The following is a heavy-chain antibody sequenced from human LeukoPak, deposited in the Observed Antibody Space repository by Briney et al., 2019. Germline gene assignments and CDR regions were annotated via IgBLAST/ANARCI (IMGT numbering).Heavy chain of an antibody. Sequence: KESGPTLVKPTQTLTLTSTFSGFSLSTSGVGVGWIRQPPGKALEWLALIYWNDDKRYSPSLKSRLTITKDTSKNQVVLTMTNMDPVDTATYYCAHTGGYCSSTSCSYVDYWGQGTLVTVSS. CDR3: AHTGGYCSSTSCSYVDY. D-gene: IGHD2-2*01. CDR1: GFSLSTSGVG. CDR2: IYWNDDK. J-gene: IGHJ4*02. V-gene: IGHV2-5*01.